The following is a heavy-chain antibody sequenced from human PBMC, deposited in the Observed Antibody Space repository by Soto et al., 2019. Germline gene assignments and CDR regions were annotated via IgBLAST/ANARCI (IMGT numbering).Heavy chain of an antibody. CDR3: ARDKQSDCSGGSCYIDY. CDR2: IYSGGST. CDR1: GFTVSSNY. V-gene: IGHV3-66*01. J-gene: IGHJ4*02. D-gene: IGHD2-15*01. Sequence: GSLRLSCAASGFTVSSNYMSWVRQAPGKGLEWVSVIYSGGSTYYADSVKGRFTISRDNSKNTLYLQMNSLRAEDTAVYYCARDKQSDCSGGSCYIDYWGQGTLVTVSS.